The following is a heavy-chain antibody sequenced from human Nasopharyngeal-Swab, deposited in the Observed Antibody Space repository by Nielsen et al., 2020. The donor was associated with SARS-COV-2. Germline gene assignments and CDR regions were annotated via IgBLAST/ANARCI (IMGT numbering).Heavy chain of an antibody. J-gene: IGHJ6*03. CDR2: ISYDGSNK. Sequence: GESLKISCAASGFTFSSYAMHWVRQAPGKGLEWVAVISYDGSNKYYADSVKGRFTISRDNSKNTLYPQMNSLRAEDTAVYYCARGGYSYGLYYYYYYMDVWGKGTTVTVSS. CDR3: ARGGYSYGLYYYYYYMDV. CDR1: GFTFSSYA. D-gene: IGHD5-18*01. V-gene: IGHV3-30-3*01.